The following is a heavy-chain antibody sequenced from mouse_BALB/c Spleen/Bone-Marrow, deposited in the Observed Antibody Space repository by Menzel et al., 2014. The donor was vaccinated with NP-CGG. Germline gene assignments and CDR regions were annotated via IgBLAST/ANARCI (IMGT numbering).Heavy chain of an antibody. CDR3: ARKRYGGYFDY. CDR1: GFSLTSYG. J-gene: IGHJ2*01. Sequence: VKVVDSGPGLVQPSQRLSIPCTVSGFSLTSYGVHWVRQSPGKGLEWLGVLWSGGSTAYNAAFISRLSIIKDNSKNQVFFKMNSLQANDTAIYYCARKRYGGYFDYWGQGTTLTVSS. CDR2: LWSGGST. D-gene: IGHD2-14*01. V-gene: IGHV2-2*02.